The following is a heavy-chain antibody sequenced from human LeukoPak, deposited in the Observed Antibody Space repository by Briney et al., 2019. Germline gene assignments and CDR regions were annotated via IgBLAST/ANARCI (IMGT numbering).Heavy chain of an antibody. V-gene: IGHV3-48*03. CDR3: ARRGIVPAAPCHFDY. CDR2: ISSSGSTI. D-gene: IGHD2-2*01. CDR1: GFTFSSYE. J-gene: IGHJ4*02. Sequence: GGSLRLSCAASGFTFSSYEMNWVRQAPGKGLEWVSYISSSGSTIYYADSVKGRFTISRDNAKNSLYLQMNSLRAEDTAVYYCARRGIVPAAPCHFDYWGQGTLVTVSS.